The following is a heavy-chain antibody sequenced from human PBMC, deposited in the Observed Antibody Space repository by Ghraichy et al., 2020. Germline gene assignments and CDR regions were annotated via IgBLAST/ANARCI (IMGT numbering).Heavy chain of an antibody. V-gene: IGHV3-7*01. Sequence: GGSLRLSCVASGFSLSDYWMTWLRQAPGKGLEWVANIKEDGNEEYYVDSVKGRFTISRDNAKNSLYLQMDSLRADDTAMYYCARDLYYKCDCCGQGTLVTFSS. CDR1: GFSLSDYW. D-gene: IGHD1-26*01. CDR2: IKEDGNEE. J-gene: IGHJ4*02. CDR3: ARDLYYKCDC.